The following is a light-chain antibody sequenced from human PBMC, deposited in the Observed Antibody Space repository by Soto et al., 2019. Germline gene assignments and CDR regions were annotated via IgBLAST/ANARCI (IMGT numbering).Light chain of an antibody. J-gene: IGKJ2*01. V-gene: IGKV1-39*01. CDR3: QQSSSTPYP. CDR2: AAS. Sequence: DLQMTQSPSSLSASVGDRVTITCRASQSISNYLNWYQQKPGKAPKLLIYAASNLQSGVPSRFSGSGSGTDFTLTISSLHPEDFATYFCQQSSSTPYPFGQGTKLEIK. CDR1: QSISNY.